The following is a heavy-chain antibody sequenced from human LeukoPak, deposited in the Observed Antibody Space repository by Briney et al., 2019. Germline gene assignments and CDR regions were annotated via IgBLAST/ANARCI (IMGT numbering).Heavy chain of an antibody. V-gene: IGHV3-11*04. D-gene: IGHD3-16*01. CDR3: ARGLYSYDY. Sequence: GGSLRLSCGASGFRFSDYYMACIRQAPGKGLEWISYISYSGSPIDYADSMKGRFTISRDNAKNSLYLQMDSLRVEDTAVYYCARGLYSYDYWGQGTLVTVSS. CDR1: GFRFSDYY. J-gene: IGHJ4*02. CDR2: ISYSGSPI.